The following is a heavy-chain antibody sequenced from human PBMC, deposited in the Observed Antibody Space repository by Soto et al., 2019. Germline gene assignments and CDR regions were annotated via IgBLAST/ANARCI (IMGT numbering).Heavy chain of an antibody. CDR3: ARDDVVVVPAATNDYYYMDV. D-gene: IGHD2-2*01. CDR2: ISSSSSYI. Sequence: GGSLRLSCAASGFTFSSYSMNWVRQAPGKGLEWVSSISSSSSYIYYADSVKGRFTISRYNAKNSLYLQMNSLIAEDTAVYYCARDDVVVVPAATNDYYYMDVWGKGTTVTVSS. V-gene: IGHV3-21*01. CDR1: GFTFSSYS. J-gene: IGHJ6*03.